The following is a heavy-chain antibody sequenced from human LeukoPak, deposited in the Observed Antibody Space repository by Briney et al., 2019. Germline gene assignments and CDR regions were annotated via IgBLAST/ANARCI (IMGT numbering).Heavy chain of an antibody. CDR1: GFNFSDHW. CDR3: AREATIFYDMDV. CDR2: INADGTTT. D-gene: IGHD3-3*01. Sequence: GGSLRLSRAASGFNFSDHWMHWVRQVPGKGLVWVSRINADGTTTKYAGSVKGRFTISRDNAKNTVYLQMNSLRDEDAAVYYCAREATIFYDMDVWGQGTTVTVS. V-gene: IGHV3-74*01. J-gene: IGHJ6*02.